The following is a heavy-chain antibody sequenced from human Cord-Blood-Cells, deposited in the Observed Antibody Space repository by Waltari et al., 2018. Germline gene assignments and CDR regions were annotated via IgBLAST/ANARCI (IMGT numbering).Heavy chain of an antibody. CDR1: GGSFSGYY. CDR3: ARTVYSGSSFAY. Sequence: QVQLQQWGAGLLKPSETLSLTCAVYGGSFSGYYWSWIRQPPGKGLEWIGEINHSGTTNYNPSLKSRVTISVDTAKSQFSLKLSSVTAADTAVYYCARTVYSGSSFAYWGQGTLVTVSS. D-gene: IGHD1-26*01. V-gene: IGHV4-34*01. J-gene: IGHJ4*02. CDR2: INHSGTT.